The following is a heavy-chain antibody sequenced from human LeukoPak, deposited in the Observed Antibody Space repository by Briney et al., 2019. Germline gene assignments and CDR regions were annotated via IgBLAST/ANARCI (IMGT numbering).Heavy chain of an antibody. CDR1: GFTFNIYG. CDR2: ISVSGVST. J-gene: IGHJ5*02. CDR3: AKDRGPYIGIDNNWLHP. D-gene: IGHD1-26*01. Sequence: GGSLRLSCAASGFTFNIYGMNWVRQAPGKGLEWVSGISVSGVSTDYADSVKGRFTTSRDNSKNMVYLQMNTLRAEDTATYYCAKDRGPYIGIDNNWLHPWGQGTLVTVSS. V-gene: IGHV3-23*01.